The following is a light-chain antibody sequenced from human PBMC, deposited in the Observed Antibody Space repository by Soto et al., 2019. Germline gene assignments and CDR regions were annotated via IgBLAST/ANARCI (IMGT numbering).Light chain of an antibody. Sequence: QSVLTQPASVSGSPGQSITISCTGSSSDVGGYNYVSWYQHHPGKAPKLMIYVVSNRPSGVSNRFSGSNSGNTASLTISGLQAEDEADYYCSSYTSSSTVVFGGGTKVTVL. CDR1: SSDVGGYNY. CDR2: VVS. J-gene: IGLJ2*01. CDR3: SSYTSSSTVV. V-gene: IGLV2-14*03.